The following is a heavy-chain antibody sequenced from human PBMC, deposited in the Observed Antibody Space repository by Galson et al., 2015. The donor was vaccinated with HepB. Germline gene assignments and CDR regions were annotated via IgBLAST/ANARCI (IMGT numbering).Heavy chain of an antibody. CDR1: GDSVASNIAA. D-gene: IGHD5/OR15-5a*01. V-gene: IGHV6-1*01. CDR3: ARISVYDWDPALGADRGWFDP. J-gene: IGHJ5*02. Sequence: CAISGDSVASNIAAWNWIRQSPSRGLEWLGRTYYRSTWYKDYAVSVKSRITINPDTSKNQFSLHLNSVTPEDTAVYYCARISVYDWDPALGADRGWFDPWGQGTLVIVSS. CDR2: TYYRSTWYK.